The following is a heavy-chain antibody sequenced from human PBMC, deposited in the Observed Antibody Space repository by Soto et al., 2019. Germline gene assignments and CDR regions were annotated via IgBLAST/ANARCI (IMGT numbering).Heavy chain of an antibody. D-gene: IGHD1-26*01. CDR2: IWYDGSNK. J-gene: IGHJ4*02. CDR1: GFTFSIYG. Sequence: QGQLVESWGGVVQPGRSLRLSCAAAGFTFSIYGMHWVRQAPGKWLEWVAFIWYDGSNKYYADSVKGRFTISRDNSKNTLFLQMNRLRAEDTAVYYCARGVGLTAVLGYWCQGSLVTVS. CDR3: ARGVGLTAVLGY. V-gene: IGHV3-33*01.